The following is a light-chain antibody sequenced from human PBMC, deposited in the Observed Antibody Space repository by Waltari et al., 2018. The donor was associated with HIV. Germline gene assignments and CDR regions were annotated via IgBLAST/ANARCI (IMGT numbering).Light chain of an antibody. CDR2: DVD. V-gene: IGLV2-23*02. J-gene: IGLJ2*01. Sequence: QSALTQPASVSGSPGQSVTVSCTGSSRAVGYYDYVSWFQQHPNKAPKRILYDVDKRPSGVSARFSGSRSGNTASLTISGLQPEDEADYYCCSYAVEKYLFGGGTKLTVL. CDR3: CSYAVEKYL. CDR1: SRAVGYYDY.